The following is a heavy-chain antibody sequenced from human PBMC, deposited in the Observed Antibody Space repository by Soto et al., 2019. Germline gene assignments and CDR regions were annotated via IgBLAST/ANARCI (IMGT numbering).Heavy chain of an antibody. D-gene: IGHD5-12*01. CDR3: ARDLGFSGYDYIGWYFDL. CDR2: ISSSSSTI. V-gene: IGHV3-48*02. J-gene: IGHJ2*01. Sequence: GSLRLSCAASGFTFSSYSMNWVRQAPGKGLEWVSYISSSSSTIYYADSVKGRFTISRDNAKNSLYLQMNSLRDEDTAVYYCARDLGFSGYDYIGWYFDLWGRGTLVTVSS. CDR1: GFTFSSYS.